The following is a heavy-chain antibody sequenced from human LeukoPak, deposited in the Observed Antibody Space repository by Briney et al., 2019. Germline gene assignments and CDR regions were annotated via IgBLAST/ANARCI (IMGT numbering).Heavy chain of an antibody. V-gene: IGHV1-18*01. J-gene: IGHJ4*02. Sequence: ASVTVSFTASGYTFTSYGISWVRQAPGQGLEWMGWISAYNGNTNYAQKLQGRVTMTTDTSTSTAYMELRSLRSDDTAVYYCARAPMVRGYIDYWGQGTLVTVSS. D-gene: IGHD3-10*01. CDR2: ISAYNGNT. CDR1: GYTFTSYG. CDR3: ARAPMVRGYIDY.